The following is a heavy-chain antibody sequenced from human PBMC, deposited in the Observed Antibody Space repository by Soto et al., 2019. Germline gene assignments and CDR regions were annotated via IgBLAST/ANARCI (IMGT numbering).Heavy chain of an antibody. CDR3: AGAGDGGNSALDY. Sequence: ASVKVSCKASGYTFTSYGISWVRQAPGQGLEWMGWISAYNGNTNYAQKFQGRVTMTRDTSTSTVYMELSSLRSEDTAVYYCAGAGDGGNSALDYWGQGTLVTVSS. CDR2: ISAYNGNT. J-gene: IGHJ4*02. V-gene: IGHV1-18*01. CDR1: GYTFTSYG. D-gene: IGHD2-21*02.